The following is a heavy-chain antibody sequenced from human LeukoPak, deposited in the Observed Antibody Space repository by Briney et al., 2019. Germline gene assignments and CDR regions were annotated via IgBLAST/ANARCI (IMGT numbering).Heavy chain of an antibody. CDR1: GGSISSYY. Sequence: PSETLSLTCTVSGGSISSYYWSWIRQPPGKGLEWIGYIYYSGSTNYNPSLKSRVTISVDTSKNQFSLKLSSVTAADTAVYYCARLSSGWHFPDDYWGQGTLVTVSS. J-gene: IGHJ4*02. CDR3: ARLSSGWHFPDDY. CDR2: IYYSGST. V-gene: IGHV4-59*08. D-gene: IGHD6-19*01.